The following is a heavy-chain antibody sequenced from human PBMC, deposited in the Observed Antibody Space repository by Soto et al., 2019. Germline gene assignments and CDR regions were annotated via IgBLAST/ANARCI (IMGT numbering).Heavy chain of an antibody. D-gene: IGHD3-10*01. J-gene: IGHJ5*02. CDR2: ISWNSGNL. Sequence: ESQLVESGGGLVQPGRSLRLSCEASGFIFKNYAMVWVRQGPGKGLEWVSSISWNSGNLDYGDSVKGRFTISRDNAKNSLYLQMNSLRTEDTAWYFXAKAPVYGSGGWFDLWGRGTLVTVSS. V-gene: IGHV3-9*01. CDR3: AKAPVYGSGGWFDL. CDR1: GFIFKNYA.